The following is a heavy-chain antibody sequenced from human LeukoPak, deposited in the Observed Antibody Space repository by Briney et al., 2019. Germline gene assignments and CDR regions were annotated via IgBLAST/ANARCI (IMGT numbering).Heavy chain of an antibody. CDR3: ARVGDNWNYHFDY. V-gene: IGHV4-30-2*01. CDR1: GGSISSGGYS. CDR2: IYHSGST. J-gene: IGHJ4*02. Sequence: SETLSLTCAVSGGSISSGGYSWSWIRQPPGKGLEWIGYIYHSGSTYYNPSLKSRVTISADRSKNQFSLKLSSVTAADTAVYYCARVGDNWNYHFDYWGQGTLVTVSS. D-gene: IGHD1-7*01.